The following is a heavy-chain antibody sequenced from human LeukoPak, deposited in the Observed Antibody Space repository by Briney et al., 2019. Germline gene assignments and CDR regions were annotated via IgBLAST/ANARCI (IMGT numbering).Heavy chain of an antibody. Sequence: GGSLRLSCAASGFTVSSSYMYWVRQAPGKGLEWVSFFYRGDSTYYAESVRGRFTISRDNSKNTLYLLMNSLIPEDTAVYYCANLLQLWLPYWGQGTLVTVSS. J-gene: IGHJ4*02. CDR3: ANLLQLWLPY. D-gene: IGHD5-18*01. V-gene: IGHV3-53*01. CDR1: GFTVSSSY. CDR2: FYRGDST.